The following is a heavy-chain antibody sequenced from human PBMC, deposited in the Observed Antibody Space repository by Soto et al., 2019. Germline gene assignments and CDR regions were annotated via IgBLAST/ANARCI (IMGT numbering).Heavy chain of an antibody. V-gene: IGHV4-34*01. D-gene: IGHD2-2*01. J-gene: IGHJ4*02. CDR1: GGSFSGYY. CDR3: ARGLGRTQSPPLGY. CDR2: INHSGST. Sequence: QVQLQQWGAGLLKPSETLSLTCAVYGGSFSGYYWSWIRQPPGKGLEWIGEINHSGSTNYNPSLKSRVTISVDTSKNQFSLKLSSVAAADTAVYYCARGLGRTQSPPLGYWGQGTLVTVSS.